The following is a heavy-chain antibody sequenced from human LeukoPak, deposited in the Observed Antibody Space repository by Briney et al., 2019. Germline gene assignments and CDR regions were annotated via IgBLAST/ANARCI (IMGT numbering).Heavy chain of an antibody. CDR3: AKDQVISGSEASDI. CDR2: ISGSGVGT. CDR1: GFTFTSYT. V-gene: IGHV3-23*01. Sequence: GGSLRLSCAASGFTFTSYTMNWVRQAPGKGLEWVSAISGSGVGTYYADSVKGRFTISRDNSWNTLYLQMSSLRAEDTAVYYCAKDQVISGSEASDIWGQGTMVTVSS. J-gene: IGHJ3*02. D-gene: IGHD2-21*01.